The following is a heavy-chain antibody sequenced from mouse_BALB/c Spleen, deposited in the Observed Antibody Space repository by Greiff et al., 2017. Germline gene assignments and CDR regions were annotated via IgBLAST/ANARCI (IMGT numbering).Heavy chain of an antibody. V-gene: IGHV2-2*02. CDR2: IWSGGST. CDR1: GFSFTSYG. CDR3: ASSYYRYDGGYAMDY. Sequence: QVQLKQSGPGLVQPSQSLSITCTVSGFSFTSYGVHWVRQSPGKGLEWLGVIWSGGSTDYNAAFISRLSISKDNSKSQVFFKMNSLQANDTAIYYCASSYYRYDGGYAMDYWGQGTSVTVSS. D-gene: IGHD2-14*01. J-gene: IGHJ4*01.